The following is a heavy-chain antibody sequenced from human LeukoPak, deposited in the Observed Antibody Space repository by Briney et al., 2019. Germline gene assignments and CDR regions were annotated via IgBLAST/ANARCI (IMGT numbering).Heavy chain of an antibody. CDR3: ARADFIDAGPYLIGP. V-gene: IGHV1-2*02. J-gene: IGHJ5*02. CDR1: GYSLTDYY. CDR2: INTKSGRT. D-gene: IGHD3-3*01. Sequence: ASVKVSCKTSGYSLTDYYIHGVRQAPGQGLEWMGWINTKSGRTSSARKFQGRVTMTRDPSITRVYMDMAWLTSDDTAIYFCARADFIDAGPYLIGPWGQGTLVTVSS.